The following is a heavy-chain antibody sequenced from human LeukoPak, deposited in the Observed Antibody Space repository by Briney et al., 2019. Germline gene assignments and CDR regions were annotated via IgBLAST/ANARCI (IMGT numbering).Heavy chain of an antibody. D-gene: IGHD3-16*01. CDR3: ARGWASSRRKAFDI. V-gene: IGHV3-7*03. Sequence: GGSLRLSCAASGFIFNSYWMNWLRQAPGKGLEWVANVDQDGSEKYYVGSVKGRFTISRDNAKNSLYLQMNSLRVEDTAVYYCARGWASSRRKAFDIWGQGTMVTVSS. CDR1: GFIFNSYW. CDR2: VDQDGSEK. J-gene: IGHJ3*02.